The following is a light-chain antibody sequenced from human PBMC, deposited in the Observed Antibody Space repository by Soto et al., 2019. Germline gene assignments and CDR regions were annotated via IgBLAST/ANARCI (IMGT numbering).Light chain of an antibody. Sequence: QSVLTQPASVSGSPGQSITISCTGTSSDVGSYNLVSWYQQHPGKAPKLMIYEGSKRPSGVSNRFSGSKSGNTASLTISGHQAEDEAVYYCCSFAGSSTHVVFGGGTKVTVL. CDR3: CSFAGSSTHVV. CDR1: SSDVGSYNL. J-gene: IGLJ2*01. CDR2: EGS. V-gene: IGLV2-23*01.